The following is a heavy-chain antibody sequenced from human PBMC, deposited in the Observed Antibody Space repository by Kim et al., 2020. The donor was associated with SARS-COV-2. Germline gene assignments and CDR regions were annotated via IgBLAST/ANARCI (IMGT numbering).Heavy chain of an antibody. CDR3: AREIGAFDI. J-gene: IGHJ3*02. V-gene: IGHV1-69*06. Sequence: GTANYAQKFQGRVTITADKSTSTAYMELSSLRSEDTAVYYCAREIGAFDIWGQGTMVTVSS. CDR2: GTA.